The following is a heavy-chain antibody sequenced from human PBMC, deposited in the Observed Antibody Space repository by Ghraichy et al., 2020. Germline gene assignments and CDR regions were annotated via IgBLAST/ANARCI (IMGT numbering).Heavy chain of an antibody. CDR1: GFTFSSYA. J-gene: IGHJ5*02. V-gene: IGHV3-23*01. CDR3: AKDRSSGWYEDLFDP. Sequence: GGSLRLSCAASGFTFSSYAMSWVRQAPGKGLEWVSAISGSGGSTYYADSVKGRFTISRDNSKNTLYLQMNSQRAEDTAVYYCAKDRSSGWYEDLFDPWGQGTLVTVSS. D-gene: IGHD6-19*01. CDR2: ISGSGGST.